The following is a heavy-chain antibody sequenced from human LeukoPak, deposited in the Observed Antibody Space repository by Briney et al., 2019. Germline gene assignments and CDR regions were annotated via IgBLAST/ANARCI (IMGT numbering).Heavy chain of an antibody. CDR1: GFTFSTYW. D-gene: IGHD6-19*01. V-gene: IGHV3-21*03. Sequence: GGSLRLSCATSGFTFSTYWMSWVCQAPGKGLEWVSYISSTNGHTYYADSVNGRFTISRDTAKNSLYLQMNSLRVEDTAIYFCARDRDSSGLYGGADLWGQGVLVTVSA. J-gene: IGHJ5*02. CDR2: ISSTNGHT. CDR3: ARDRDSSGLYGGADL.